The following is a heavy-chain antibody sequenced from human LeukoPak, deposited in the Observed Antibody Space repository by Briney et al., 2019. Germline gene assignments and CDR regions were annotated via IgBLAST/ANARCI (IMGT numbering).Heavy chain of an antibody. CDR2: ISYDGSNK. D-gene: IGHD2-2*01. Sequence: GGSLRLSCAASGFTFSSYPMHWVRQAPGKGLEWVAVISYDGSNKYYADSVKGRFTISRDNSKNTLSLQMNSLRGEETAVYYCARDRRSCSSTSCLHNYYYYYGMDVWGQGTTVTVSS. CDR1: GFTFSSYP. J-gene: IGHJ6*02. V-gene: IGHV3-30*04. CDR3: ARDRRSCSSTSCLHNYYYYYGMDV.